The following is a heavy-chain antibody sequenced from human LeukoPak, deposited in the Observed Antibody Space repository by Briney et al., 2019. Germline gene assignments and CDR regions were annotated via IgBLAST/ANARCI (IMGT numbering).Heavy chain of an antibody. CDR2: INHSGST. V-gene: IGHV4-34*01. D-gene: IGHD2-2*01. CDR3: ARGRVVLSNVVAPAANYYYYYYGMDV. Sequence: PSETLSLTCAVYGGSFSGYYWSWIRQPPGKGLEWIGEINHSGSTNYNPSLKSRVTISVDTSKNQFSLKLSSVTAADTAVYYCARGRVVLSNVVAPAANYYYYYYGMDVWGQGTTVTVSS. J-gene: IGHJ6*02. CDR1: GGSFSGYY.